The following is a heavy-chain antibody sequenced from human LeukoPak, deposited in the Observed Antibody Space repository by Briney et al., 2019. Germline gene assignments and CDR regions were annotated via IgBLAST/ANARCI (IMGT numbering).Heavy chain of an antibody. Sequence: GASVKVSCKASGYTFTSYGISWVRQAPGQGLEWMGWISAYNGNTNYAQKLQGRVTMTTDTSTSTAYMELRSLRSDDTAVYYCARRSISFGYSSSWYGPPSWFDPWGQGTLVTVSS. CDR2: ISAYNGNT. CDR1: GYTFTSYG. D-gene: IGHD6-13*01. CDR3: ARRSISFGYSSSWYGPPSWFDP. J-gene: IGHJ5*02. V-gene: IGHV1-18*01.